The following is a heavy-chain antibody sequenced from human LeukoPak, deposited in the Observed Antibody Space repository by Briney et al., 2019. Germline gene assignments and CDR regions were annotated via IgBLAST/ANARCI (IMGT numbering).Heavy chain of an antibody. J-gene: IGHJ3*02. CDR3: GRAQFLPEDVVGI. Sequence: SETLSLTCTVSGGSITSHYWSWIRQPPGKGLEWIGYIHYSGSSNYNPSLESRGTISMDTSKNQFSLKLSSVTAADTAVYFCGRAQFLPEDVVGIWGQGTMVTVSS. V-gene: IGHV4-59*11. CDR2: IHYSGSS. CDR1: GGSITSHY.